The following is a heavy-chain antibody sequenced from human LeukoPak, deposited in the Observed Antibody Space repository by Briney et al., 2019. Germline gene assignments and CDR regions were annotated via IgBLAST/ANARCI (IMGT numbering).Heavy chain of an antibody. J-gene: IGHJ4*02. CDR2: IKTDGSLI. D-gene: IGHD6-6*01. CDR1: GFTFSSYW. CDR3: ARESFAARWD. Sequence: GGSLRLSCVASGFTFSSYWMTWVRQAPGKGLEWVANIKTDGSLIYYVDSVKGRFTISRDNAKNSLYLQMNSLTAEDTAVYYCARESFAARWDWGQGTLVTVSS. V-gene: IGHV3-7*01.